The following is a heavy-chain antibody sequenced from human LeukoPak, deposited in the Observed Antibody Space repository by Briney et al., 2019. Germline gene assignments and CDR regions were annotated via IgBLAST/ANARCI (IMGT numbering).Heavy chain of an antibody. V-gene: IGHV3-48*03. Sequence: GGSLRLSSAASGFTFSSYEMNGVRQAPGKGLEGVSYISSSGSTIYHAASVKGRVTISRDNAQHSLYLRMNSLRAEAMALYYSARVRFRGGNLDYWRQGTVVTVSS. CDR1: GFTFSSYE. D-gene: IGHD3-16*01. CDR3: ARVRFRGGNLDY. J-gene: IGHJ4*02. CDR2: ISSSGSTI.